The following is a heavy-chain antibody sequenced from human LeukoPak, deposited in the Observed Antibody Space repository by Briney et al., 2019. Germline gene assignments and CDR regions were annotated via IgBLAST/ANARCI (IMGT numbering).Heavy chain of an antibody. CDR2: IYPGDSDT. CDR3: ARQGGLYYYDSSGSKYYFDY. J-gene: IGHJ4*02. V-gene: IGHV5-51*01. Sequence: GESLKISCKGSGYSFTSYWIGWVRQMPGKGLEWMGVIYPGDSDTRYSPSFQGQVTISADKSISTAYLQWSSLKASDTAMYYCARQGGLYYYDSSGSKYYFDYWGQGTLVTVSS. CDR1: GYSFTSYW. D-gene: IGHD3-22*01.